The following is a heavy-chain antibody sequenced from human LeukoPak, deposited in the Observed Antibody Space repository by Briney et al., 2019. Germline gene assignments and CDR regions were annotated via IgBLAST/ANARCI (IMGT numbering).Heavy chain of an antibody. CDR3: ARATMVRGVTYNWFDP. Sequence: ASVKVSCKASGYTFTSYGISWVRQAPGQGLEWMGWISAYNGNTNCAQKLQGRVTMTTDTSTSTAYMELRSLRSEDTAVYYCARATMVRGVTYNWFDPWGQGTLVTVSS. V-gene: IGHV1-18*01. J-gene: IGHJ5*02. CDR2: ISAYNGNT. D-gene: IGHD3-10*01. CDR1: GYTFTSYG.